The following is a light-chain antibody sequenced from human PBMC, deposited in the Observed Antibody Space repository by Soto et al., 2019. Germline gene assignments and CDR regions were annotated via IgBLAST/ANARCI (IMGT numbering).Light chain of an antibody. CDR2: KTS. Sequence: DIPLTPSPATLFPSARDIVTIPCRASQSISRCLAWYQQKPGKAPKLLVYKTSILEDGVPSRFSGSGSGTEFTLTISSLQPDDSATYCCQHDKSHSYTFGQGTKVDIK. V-gene: IGKV1-5*01. CDR3: QHDKSHSYT. J-gene: IGKJ1*01. CDR1: QSISRC.